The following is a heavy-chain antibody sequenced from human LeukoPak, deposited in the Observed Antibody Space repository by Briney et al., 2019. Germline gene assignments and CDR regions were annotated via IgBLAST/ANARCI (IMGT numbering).Heavy chain of an antibody. Sequence: GESLQISCKGSGSSFTSYWVGWVRQLLGKGLEWMGIIYPGDSDTRYSPSFQGQVTISADRSISTAYLQWSSLKASDTAMNYCARTYIAARPGAYYYMDVWGKGTTVTVSS. CDR3: ARTYIAARPGAYYYMDV. J-gene: IGHJ6*03. V-gene: IGHV5-51*01. CDR1: GSSFTSYW. D-gene: IGHD6-6*01. CDR2: IYPGDSDT.